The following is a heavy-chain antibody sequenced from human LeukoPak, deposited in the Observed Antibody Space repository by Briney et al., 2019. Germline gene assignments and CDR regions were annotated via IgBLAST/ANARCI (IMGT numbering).Heavy chain of an antibody. CDR2: MYHSGST. CDR3: ARLLVTAIPPIAFDI. V-gene: IGHV4-38-2*01. D-gene: IGHD2-21*02. J-gene: IGHJ3*02. CDR1: GYSISSGYY. Sequence: SETLSLTCAVSGYSISSGYYWGWIRQPPGKGLEWIGSMYHSGSTYYNPSLKSRVTISVDTSKNQFSLNLSSVTAADTAVYYCARLLVTAIPPIAFDIWGQGTMVTVSS.